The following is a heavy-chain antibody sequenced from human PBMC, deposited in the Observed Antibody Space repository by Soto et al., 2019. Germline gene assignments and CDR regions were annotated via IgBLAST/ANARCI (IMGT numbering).Heavy chain of an antibody. V-gene: IGHV1-24*01. CDR2: IDPEDGET. CDR3: ATQVGAPYFDY. J-gene: IGHJ4*02. D-gene: IGHD1-26*01. Sequence: ASVKVSCKASGYTFTSYDINWVRQATGQGLEWMGCIDPEDGETIYAQKFQGRVTMTKDTSTDTAYMELSSLRSEDTAVYYCATQVGAPYFDYWGQGTLVTVSS. CDR1: GYTFTSYD.